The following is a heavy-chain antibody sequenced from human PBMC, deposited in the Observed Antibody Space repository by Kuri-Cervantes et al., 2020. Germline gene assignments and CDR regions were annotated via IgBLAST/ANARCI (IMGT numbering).Heavy chain of an antibody. Sequence: GESLKISCAASGFTFSSYSMNWVRQAPGKGLEWVSYISSSSSTIYYADSVKGRFTISRDNSKNTLYLQMNSLRVEDTAMFYCARARYDILTGYFPWGQGTLVTVSS. CDR3: ARARYDILTGYFP. CDR2: ISSSSSTI. V-gene: IGHV3-48*01. J-gene: IGHJ5*02. D-gene: IGHD3-9*01. CDR1: GFTFSSYS.